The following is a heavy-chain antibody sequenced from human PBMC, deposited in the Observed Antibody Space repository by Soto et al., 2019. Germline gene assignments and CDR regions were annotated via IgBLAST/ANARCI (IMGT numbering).Heavy chain of an antibody. J-gene: IGHJ4*02. V-gene: IGHV4-30-2*01. Sequence: TLSLTCAVSGGSISSGGYSWSWIRQPPGKGLEWIGYIYHSGSTYYNPSLKSRVTISVDRSKNQFSLKLSSVTAADTAVYYCASYDFWSGYFDYWGQGTLVTVSS. CDR1: GGSISSGGYS. CDR3: ASYDFWSGYFDY. D-gene: IGHD3-3*01. CDR2: IYHSGST.